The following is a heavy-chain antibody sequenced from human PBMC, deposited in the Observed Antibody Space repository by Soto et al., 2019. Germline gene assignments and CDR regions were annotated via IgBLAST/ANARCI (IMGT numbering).Heavy chain of an antibody. J-gene: IGHJ4*02. Sequence: ASVKVSCKASGYTFTTYGLSWVRQAPGQGLEWMGWISGYSGNTDYAKKFKGRVTMTTDTSTNTAYMELRTLSSDDTAVYYCGTASASSWYGDYDYWGQGTLVTVSS. D-gene: IGHD6-13*01. CDR3: GTASASSWYGDYDY. CDR1: GYTFTTYG. V-gene: IGHV1-18*01. CDR2: ISGYSGNT.